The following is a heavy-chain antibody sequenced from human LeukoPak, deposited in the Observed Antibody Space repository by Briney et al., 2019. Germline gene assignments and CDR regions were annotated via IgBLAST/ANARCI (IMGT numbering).Heavy chain of an antibody. V-gene: IGHV3-11*06. J-gene: IGHJ6*02. Sequence: KPGGSLRLSCAASGFTFSDYYMSWLRQAPGKGLEWVSSISSSSSYIYYADSVKGRFTISRDNAKNSLYLQMNSLRAEDTAVYYCARDQVLLWFGELSHRYYYGMDVWGQGTTVTVSS. CDR2: ISSSSSYI. D-gene: IGHD3-10*01. CDR3: ARDQVLLWFGELSHRYYYGMDV. CDR1: GFTFSDYY.